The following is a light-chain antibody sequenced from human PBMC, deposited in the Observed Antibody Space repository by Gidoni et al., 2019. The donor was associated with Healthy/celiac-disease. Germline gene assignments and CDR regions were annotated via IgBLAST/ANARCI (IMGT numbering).Light chain of an antibody. Sequence: DIVMTQSPLSLPVTPGEPASISCRSSQSLLHSNGYNYLDWYLQKPGQSPQLLIYLGANRASGVPERFSGRGSGTDFTLKISRVEAEDVGVYYCMQALQTPKTFXQXTKLEIK. CDR3: MQALQTPKT. CDR1: QSLLHSNGYNY. V-gene: IGKV2-28*01. CDR2: LGA. J-gene: IGKJ2*01.